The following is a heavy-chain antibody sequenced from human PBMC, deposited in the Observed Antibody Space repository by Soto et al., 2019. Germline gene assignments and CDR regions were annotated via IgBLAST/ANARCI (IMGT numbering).Heavy chain of an antibody. J-gene: IGHJ6*02. CDR3: ARFNSPNYYYALDV. CDR1: GGSFTGYY. CDR2: INHSRIT. D-gene: IGHD2-21*01. Sequence: QVQLQQWGAGLLKPSETLSLTCDVYGGSFTGYYWSWIRQPPGKGLEWIGEINHSRITNYNPSLKRRVTISVDTSKYQFSLKLTSVTAADAAVYYCARFNSPNYYYALDVWGQGTTVTVSS. V-gene: IGHV4-34*01.